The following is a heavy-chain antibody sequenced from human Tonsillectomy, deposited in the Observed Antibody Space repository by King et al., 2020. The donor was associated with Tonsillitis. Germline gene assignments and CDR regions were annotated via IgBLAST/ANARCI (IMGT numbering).Heavy chain of an antibody. D-gene: IGHD5-12*01. CDR1: GGSISNYY. V-gene: IGHV4-59*01. J-gene: IGHJ6*02. CDR2: IFYSGST. Sequence: QLQESGPGLVKPSETLSLTCTVSGGSISNYYWSWSRQPPGKGLEWIGYIFYSGSTNYNPSLKSRVTISVDTSKNQFSLKLSSVTAADTAVYYCARAVASGWDYYYGMDVWGQGTTVTVSS. CDR3: ARAVASGWDYYYGMDV.